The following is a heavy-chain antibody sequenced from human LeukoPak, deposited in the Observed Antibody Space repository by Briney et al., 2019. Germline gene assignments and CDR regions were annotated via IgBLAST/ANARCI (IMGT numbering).Heavy chain of an antibody. CDR3: ARALPYYYDRSGYSRDTLGFAY. J-gene: IGHJ4*02. D-gene: IGHD3-22*01. CDR2: IYTSGST. Sequence: AETLSLTCTVSGGSISSYYWSWIRQPAGKGLEWIGRIYTSGSTNYNPSLKSRVTMSVDTSKNQFSLKLSSVTAAEAAVYYCARALPYYYDRSGYSRDTLGFAYCGQGTLATPPS. CDR1: GGSISSYY. V-gene: IGHV4-4*07.